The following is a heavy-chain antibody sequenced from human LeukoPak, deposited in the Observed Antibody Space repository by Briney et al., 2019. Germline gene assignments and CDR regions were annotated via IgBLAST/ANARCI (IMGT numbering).Heavy chain of an antibody. J-gene: IGHJ3*02. CDR1: GGSISSYY. CDR2: IYYSGST. Sequence: KPSETLSLTCTVSGGSISSYYWSWIRQPPGKGLEWIGYIYYSGSTNYNPSLKSRVTISVDTSKNQFSLKLSSVTAADTAVYYCARQDYDFWSGYPKSAAFDIWGQGTMVTVSS. D-gene: IGHD3-3*01. CDR3: ARQDYDFWSGYPKSAAFDI. V-gene: IGHV4-59*08.